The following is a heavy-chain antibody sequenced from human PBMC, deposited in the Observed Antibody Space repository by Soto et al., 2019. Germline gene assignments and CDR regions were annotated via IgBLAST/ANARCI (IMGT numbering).Heavy chain of an antibody. Sequence: SLRLSCAASGLPFSSYWMHWVRQAPGKGLVWVSRINSDGSSTSYADSVKGRFTISRDNAKNTLYLQMNSLRAEDTAVYYCVRTSLVVAAATREDYWGQGTLVTVSS. CDR1: GLPFSSYW. CDR2: INSDGSST. D-gene: IGHD2-15*01. J-gene: IGHJ4*02. CDR3: VRTSLVVAAATREDY. V-gene: IGHV3-74*01.